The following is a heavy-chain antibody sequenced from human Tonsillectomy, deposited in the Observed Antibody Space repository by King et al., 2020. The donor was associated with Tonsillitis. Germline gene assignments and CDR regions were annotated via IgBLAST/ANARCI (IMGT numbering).Heavy chain of an antibody. Sequence: QLVQSGAEVKKPGASVKVSCKASGYTFTTYYIHWVRQAPGQGLEWMGIINPSGGTTRHAQKFQGRVTMTRDTSTRTVYMELSSLRSEATAVYYCARGGVSNEYWGAAGEIYWGQGTLVTVSS. V-gene: IGHV1-46*01. D-gene: IGHD6-13*01. J-gene: IGHJ4*02. CDR2: INPSGGTT. CDR3: ARGGVSNEYWGAAGEIY. CDR1: GYTFTTYY.